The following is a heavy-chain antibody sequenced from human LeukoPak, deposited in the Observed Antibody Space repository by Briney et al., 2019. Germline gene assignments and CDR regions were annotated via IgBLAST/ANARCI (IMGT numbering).Heavy chain of an antibody. CDR1: GGSISSSNW. CDR2: IYHSGST. CDR3: ARAYYANWFDP. J-gene: IGHJ5*02. D-gene: IGHD3-10*01. Sequence: PSETLSLTCAVSGGSISSSNWWSWVRPPPGKGLEWIGEIYHSGSTNYNPSLKSRVTISVATSKNQFSLKLSSVTAADTAVYYCARAYYANWFDPWGQGTLVTVSS. V-gene: IGHV4-4*02.